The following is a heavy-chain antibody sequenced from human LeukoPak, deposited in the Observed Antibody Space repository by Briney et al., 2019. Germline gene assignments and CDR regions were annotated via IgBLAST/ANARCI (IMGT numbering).Heavy chain of an antibody. CDR3: ATDWISGDYVFDY. J-gene: IGHJ4*02. CDR2: FDPEDGET. Sequence: ASVKVSCKVSGSTLTESSMHWVRQAPGKGLEWMGGFDPEDGETIYAQKFQGRVTMTEDTSTDTAYMELSSLRSEDTAVYYCATDWISGDYVFDYWVQGTLVTVSS. CDR1: GSTLTESS. D-gene: IGHD3-22*01. V-gene: IGHV1-24*01.